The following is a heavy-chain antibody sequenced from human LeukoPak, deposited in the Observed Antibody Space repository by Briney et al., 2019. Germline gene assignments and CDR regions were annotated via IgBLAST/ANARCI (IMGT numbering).Heavy chain of an antibody. J-gene: IGHJ4*02. CDR1: GVSIRSYF. CDR2: IYTSGSP. Sequence: PSETLSLTCTVSGVSIRSYFWSWIRQPAGKGLEWIGRIYTSGSPNYNPSLKSRVTMSLDTSKNQFSLKLSSVTAADTAMYYCARCDSYGHYNDYWGQGTLVTVSS. CDR3: ARCDSYGHYNDY. V-gene: IGHV4-4*07. D-gene: IGHD3-22*01.